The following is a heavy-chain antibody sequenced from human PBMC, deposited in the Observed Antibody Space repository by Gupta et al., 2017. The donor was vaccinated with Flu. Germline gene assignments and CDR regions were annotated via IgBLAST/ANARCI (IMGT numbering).Heavy chain of an antibody. CDR2: ISGSGGST. CDR3: ATLGVAAANFDY. V-gene: IGHV3-23*01. D-gene: IGHD6-13*01. Sequence: VRQAPGKGLEWVSAISGSGGSTYYADSVKGRFTISRDNSKNTLYLQMNSLRAEDTAVYYCATLGVAAANFDYWGQGTLVTVSS. J-gene: IGHJ4*02.